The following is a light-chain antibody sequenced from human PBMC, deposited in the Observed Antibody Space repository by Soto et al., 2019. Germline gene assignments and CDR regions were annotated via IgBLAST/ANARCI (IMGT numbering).Light chain of an antibody. CDR1: SSDIGVYNY. V-gene: IGLV2-14*01. J-gene: IGLJ2*01. CDR3: SSYTTTSTVV. CDR2: DVS. Sequence: QLVLTQPASVSGSPGQSITISCTGTSSDIGVYNYVSWYQQHPGKAPKLMVYDVSNRPSGVSNRFSGSKSGNTASLTISGLQAEDEADYYCSSYTTTSTVVFGGGTKLTVL.